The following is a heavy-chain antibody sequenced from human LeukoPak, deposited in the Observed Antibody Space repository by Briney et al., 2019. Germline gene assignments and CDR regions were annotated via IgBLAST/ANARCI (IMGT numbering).Heavy chain of an antibody. J-gene: IGHJ5*02. CDR3: ARDLLLWFGELRNWFDL. V-gene: IGHV4-34*01. D-gene: IGHD3-10*01. Sequence: SETLSLTCAVYGGSFSGYYWSWIRQPPGKGLEWIGEINHSGSTNYNPSLKSRVTISVDTSKNQFSLKLSSVTAADTAVYYCARDLLLWFGELRNWFDLWGQGTLVTVSS. CDR2: INHSGST. CDR1: GGSFSGYY.